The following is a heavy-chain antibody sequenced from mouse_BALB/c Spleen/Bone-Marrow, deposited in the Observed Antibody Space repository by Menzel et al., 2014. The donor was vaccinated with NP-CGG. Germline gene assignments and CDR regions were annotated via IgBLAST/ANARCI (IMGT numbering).Heavy chain of an antibody. CDR3: ARRATTVVATDY. CDR1: GYTFTSYW. D-gene: IGHD1-1*01. J-gene: IGHJ2*01. CDR2: INPSNGRT. Sequence: QVQLQQPGAELVKPGASVKLSCKASGYTFTSYWMHWVNQRPGQGLEWIGEINPSNGRTNYNEKFKSKATLTVDKSSSTAYMQLSSLTSEDSAVCYCARRATTVVATDYWGQGTTLTVSS. V-gene: IGHV1S81*02.